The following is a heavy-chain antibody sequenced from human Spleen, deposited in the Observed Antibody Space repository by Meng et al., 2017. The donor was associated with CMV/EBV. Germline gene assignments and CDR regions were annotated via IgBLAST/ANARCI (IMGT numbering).Heavy chain of an antibody. CDR2: INVGGDII. CDR1: GFIFSDYY. V-gene: IGHV3-11*01. D-gene: IGHD2-2*01. CDR3: AKALDCGTTNCYSYYYYSMDV. J-gene: IGHJ6*02. Sequence: GGSLRLSCSASGFIFSDYYMSWIRQAPGKGLEWVSYINVGGDIISYADSLKGRFTISRDNAKNSLYLQMNSLRAEDTAVYYCAKALDCGTTNCYSYYYYSMDVWGQGTTVTVSS.